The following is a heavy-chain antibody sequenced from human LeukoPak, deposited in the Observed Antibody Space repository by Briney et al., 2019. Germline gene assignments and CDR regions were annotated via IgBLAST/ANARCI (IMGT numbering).Heavy chain of an antibody. CDR3: ARGSYSVDY. D-gene: IGHD1-26*01. Sequence: TSETLSLTCSVSGGSISSYYWSWIRQPPGKGLEWIGYIYYSGSTNYNPSLKSRVTISVDRSKNQFSLKLSPVTAADTAVYYCARGSYSVDYWGQGTLVTVSS. V-gene: IGHV4-59*01. CDR2: IYYSGST. J-gene: IGHJ4*02. CDR1: GGSISSYY.